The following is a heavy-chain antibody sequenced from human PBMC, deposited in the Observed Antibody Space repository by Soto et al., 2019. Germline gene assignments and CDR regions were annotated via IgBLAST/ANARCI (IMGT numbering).Heavy chain of an antibody. CDR2: IKQDGSEK. V-gene: IGHV3-7*05. CDR3: ARCYHDYYGDYVSCWYFDY. J-gene: IGHJ4*02. Sequence: GGSLRLSCAASGFTFSSYWMSWVRQAPGKGLEWVANIKQDGSEKYYVDSVKGRFTISRDNAKNSLYLQMNSLRAEDTAVYYCARCYHDYYGDYVSCWYFDYWGQGTLVTVSS. CDR1: GFTFSSYW. D-gene: IGHD4-17*01.